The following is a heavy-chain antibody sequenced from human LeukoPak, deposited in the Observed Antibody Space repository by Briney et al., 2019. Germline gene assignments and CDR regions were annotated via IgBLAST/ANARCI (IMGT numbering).Heavy chain of an antibody. CDR1: GASISSSDYY. Sequence: SETLSLTCTVSGASISSSDYYWGWIRQPPGKGLEWIGEINHSGSTNYNPSLKSRVTISVDTSKNQFSLKLSSVTAADTAVYYCARHRDVLLWFGDPRKKYYFDYWGQGTLVTVSS. D-gene: IGHD3-10*01. CDR3: ARHRDVLLWFGDPRKKYYFDY. V-gene: IGHV4-39*01. CDR2: INHSGST. J-gene: IGHJ4*02.